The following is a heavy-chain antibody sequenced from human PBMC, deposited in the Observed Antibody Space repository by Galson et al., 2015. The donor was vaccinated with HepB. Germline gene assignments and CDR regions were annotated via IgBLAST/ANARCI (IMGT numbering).Heavy chain of an antibody. V-gene: IGHV4-34*01. CDR1: GGSFSGYY. Sequence: TLSLTCAVYGGSFSGYYWSWIRQPPGKGLEWIGEINHSGSTNYNPSLKSRVTISVDTSKNQFSLKLSSVTAADTAVYYCARGRRVVPAAIQRGAFDIWGQGTMVTVSS. J-gene: IGHJ3*02. CDR3: ARGRRVVPAAIQRGAFDI. CDR2: INHSGST. D-gene: IGHD2-2*01.